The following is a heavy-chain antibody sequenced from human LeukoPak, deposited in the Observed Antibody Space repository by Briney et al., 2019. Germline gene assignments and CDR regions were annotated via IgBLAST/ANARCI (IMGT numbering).Heavy chain of an antibody. D-gene: IGHD3-10*01. Sequence: SETLSLTCTVSGGSISSYYWSWIRQPPGKGLEWIGYIYYSGSTNYNPSLKSRVTISVDTSKNQFSLKLSSVTAADTAVYYCARHSNYGSGSYYRYWFDPWGQGALVTVSS. CDR1: GGSISSYY. CDR3: ARHSNYGSGSYYRYWFDP. CDR2: IYYSGST. J-gene: IGHJ5*02. V-gene: IGHV4-59*08.